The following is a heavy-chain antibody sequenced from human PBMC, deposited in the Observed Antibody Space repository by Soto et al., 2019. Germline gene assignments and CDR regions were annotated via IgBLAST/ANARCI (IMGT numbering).Heavy chain of an antibody. CDR2: INPNSGDT. Sequence: VSVKVSFKASSYTFTHYYVHWVRQAPGRGLEWMGWINPNSGDTNYAQKFQGRVTMTRDTSISTVYMELTRLRSDDTAVYYCATPKQLVRRERFDYWGQGPLVTVSS. V-gene: IGHV1-2*02. D-gene: IGHD6-13*01. CDR1: SYTFTHYY. CDR3: ATPKQLVRRERFDY. J-gene: IGHJ4*02.